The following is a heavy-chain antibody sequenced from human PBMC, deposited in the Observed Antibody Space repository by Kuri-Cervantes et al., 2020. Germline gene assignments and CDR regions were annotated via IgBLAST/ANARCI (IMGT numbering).Heavy chain of an antibody. CDR1: GGSISSGGYY. J-gene: IGHJ3*02. Sequence: LRLSCTVSGGSISSGGYYWSWIRQHPGKGLEWFGYIYYSGSTYYNPSLKSLVTISVDTSKNQFSLQLSSLTAADTAVYYCARAYYDSSGYHAFDIWGQGTMVTVSS. CDR3: ARAYYDSSGYHAFDI. D-gene: IGHD3-22*01. CDR2: IYYSGST. V-gene: IGHV4-31*01.